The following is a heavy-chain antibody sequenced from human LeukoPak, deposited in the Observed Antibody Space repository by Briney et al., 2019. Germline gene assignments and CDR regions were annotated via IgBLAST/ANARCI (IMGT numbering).Heavy chain of an antibody. V-gene: IGHV3-23*01. J-gene: IGHJ4*02. D-gene: IGHD5-24*01. Sequence: GGSLRLSCAASGFTFSSYAMSWVRQAPGKGLEWVSVIGSDGGGIQYADSVKGRFTISRDNSKNTLYLQMNNLRAEDTAVYYCAKEGRSLQTYWGQGTLVTVSS. CDR2: IGSDGGGI. CDR3: AKEGRSLQTY. CDR1: GFTFSSYA.